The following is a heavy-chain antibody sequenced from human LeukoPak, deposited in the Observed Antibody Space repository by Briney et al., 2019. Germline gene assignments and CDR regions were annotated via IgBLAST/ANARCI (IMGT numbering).Heavy chain of an antibody. CDR1: GGTFSSYA. CDR2: IIPIFVTG. D-gene: IGHD6-13*01. Sequence: SVKVSCKASGGTFSSYAISLVRQAPGQGLEWMGGIIPIFVTGHYAQKIQGRVTITADESTSTAYMELSSLRSEDTAVYYCARDKGIAAAGTPPYYYYSMDVWGQGTTVTVSS. V-gene: IGHV1-69*01. CDR3: ARDKGIAAAGTPPYYYYSMDV. J-gene: IGHJ6*02.